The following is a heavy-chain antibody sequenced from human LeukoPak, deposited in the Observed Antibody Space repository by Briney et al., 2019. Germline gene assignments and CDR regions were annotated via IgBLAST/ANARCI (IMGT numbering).Heavy chain of an antibody. J-gene: IGHJ4*02. Sequence: PSGSLRLSCAASGFTFSTYAMHWVRQAPGKGLEWVAVISYEGSNDYYADSVKGRFTISRDNSKNSLYLQMNSLRAEDTAVYYCAREVWGQVYFDYWGQGTLVTVSS. V-gene: IGHV3-30-3*01. CDR1: GFTFSTYA. CDR2: ISYEGSND. D-gene: IGHD7-27*01. CDR3: AREVWGQVYFDY.